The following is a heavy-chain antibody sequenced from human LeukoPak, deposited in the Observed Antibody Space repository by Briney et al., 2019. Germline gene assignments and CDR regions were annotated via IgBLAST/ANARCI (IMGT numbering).Heavy chain of an antibody. J-gene: IGHJ4*02. CDR1: GYTISDYF. CDR2: INPNTNGI. V-gene: IGHV1-2*02. CDR3: ASARYSGHEPFDF. D-gene: IGHD5-12*01. Sequence: ASVRVSCKASGYTISDYFMHWVRQAPGQGLEWMGWINPNTNGINYAQKFQDRVIMTRDTSINTAYMELRSLTSDDTAIYYCASARYSGHEPFDFWGQGTLVTVST.